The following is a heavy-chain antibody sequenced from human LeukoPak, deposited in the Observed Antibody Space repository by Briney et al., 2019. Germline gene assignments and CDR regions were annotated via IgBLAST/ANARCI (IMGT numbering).Heavy chain of an antibody. CDR3: AGNVDTAMAAFDY. D-gene: IGHD5-18*01. CDR2: IYYSGST. J-gene: IGHJ4*02. Sequence: PSETLSLTCTVSGGSISSSSYYWGWIRQPPGKGLEWIGSIYYSGSTYYNPSLKSRVTISVDTSKNQSSLKLSSVTAADTAVYYCAGNVDTAMAAFDYWGQGTLVTVSS. V-gene: IGHV4-39*01. CDR1: GGSISSSSYY.